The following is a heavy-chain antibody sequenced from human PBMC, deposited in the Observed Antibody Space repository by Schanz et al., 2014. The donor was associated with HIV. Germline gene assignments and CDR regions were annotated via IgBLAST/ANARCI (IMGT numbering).Heavy chain of an antibody. Sequence: QVQLVESGGGVVQPGRSLRLSCAASGFSFSSYGMHWVRQAPGKGREWGTILWFDGSIDYYVDSVKGRFTVFRDNSKNTLYLQMNSLSPEDTAVYYCARDNRGDYYLDSWGQGTLVTVSS. CDR3: ARDNRGDYYLDS. D-gene: IGHD4-17*01. V-gene: IGHV3-33*01. CDR1: GFSFSSYG. J-gene: IGHJ1*01. CDR2: LWFDGSID.